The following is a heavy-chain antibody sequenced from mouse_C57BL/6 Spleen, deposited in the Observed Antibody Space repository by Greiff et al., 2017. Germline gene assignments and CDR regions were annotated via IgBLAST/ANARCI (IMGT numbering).Heavy chain of an antibody. Sequence: EVKLVESGGGLVQPGGSLSLSCAASGFTFTDYYMSWVRQPPGKALEWLGFIRNKANGYTTEYSASVKGRFTISRDNSQSILYLQMNALRAEYSATYYCARYMGGSYWYFDVWGTGTTVTVSS. CDR3: ARYMGGSYWYFDV. V-gene: IGHV7-3*01. CDR1: GFTFTDYY. CDR2: IRNKANGYTT. J-gene: IGHJ1*03.